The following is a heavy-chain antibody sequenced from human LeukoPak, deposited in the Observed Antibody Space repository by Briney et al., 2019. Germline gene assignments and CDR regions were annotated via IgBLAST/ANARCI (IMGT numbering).Heavy chain of an antibody. CDR3: AGHHPRNTVDF. D-gene: IGHD2/OR15-2a*01. Sequence: SETLSLTCTVSGGSIISYYWSWIRQPPGKGLEWIGYFYYSGSTNYNPSLKSRVTISVDTSKNQFSLKLSSVTAADTAVYYCAGHHPRNTVDFWGQGTLVTVSS. V-gene: IGHV4-59*08. CDR2: FYYSGST. CDR1: GGSIISYY. J-gene: IGHJ4*02.